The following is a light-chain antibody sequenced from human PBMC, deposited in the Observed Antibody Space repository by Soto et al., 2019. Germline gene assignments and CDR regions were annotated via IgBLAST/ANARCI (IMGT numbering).Light chain of an antibody. V-gene: IGKV1-12*01. J-gene: IGKJ1*01. CDR2: PAS. CDR3: QQANSFPPWT. CDR1: QDIGTW. Sequence: DIQMTQSPSSVSASIGDRVIITCRASQDIGTWLAWYQQKPGQVPNLLMYPASSLHSGVPSRFSGSGSGTEFTLTISSLQPEDFATYYCQQANSFPPWTFGQGTKVDNK.